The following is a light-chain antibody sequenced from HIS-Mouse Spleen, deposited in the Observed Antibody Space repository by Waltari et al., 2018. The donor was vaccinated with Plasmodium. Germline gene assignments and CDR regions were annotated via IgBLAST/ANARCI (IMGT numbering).Light chain of an antibody. J-gene: IGLJ3*02. Sequence: SYELTPPPSVSGSPGHTARVTYSGCELPQKNAYWYQQKSGQAPVLVIYEDSKRPSGIPERFSGSSSGTMATLTISGAQVEDEADYYCYSTDSSGNHRVFGGGTKLTVL. V-gene: IGLV3-10*01. CDR2: EDS. CDR3: YSTDSSGNHRV. CDR1: ELPQKN.